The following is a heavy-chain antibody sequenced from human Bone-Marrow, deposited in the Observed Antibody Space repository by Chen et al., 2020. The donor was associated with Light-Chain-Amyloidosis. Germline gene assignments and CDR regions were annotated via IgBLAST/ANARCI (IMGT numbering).Heavy chain of an antibody. J-gene: IGHJ4*02. CDR1: GCTVSSYG. Sequence: QVQLGEAGGGVVEHGRARGRSGGAWGCTVSSYGMHWVRQAPGKGLEWVAVISYGGSNKYYADSVKGRFTISRDNSKNTLYLQMNSLRAEDTAVYYCAKEQGLSVPYWGQGTQVTVSS. CDR3: AKEQGLSVPY. V-gene: IGHV3-30*18. D-gene: IGHD6-19*01. CDR2: ISYGGSNK.